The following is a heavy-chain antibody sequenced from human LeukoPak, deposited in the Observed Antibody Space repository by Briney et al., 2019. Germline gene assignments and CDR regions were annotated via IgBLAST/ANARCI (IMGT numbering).Heavy chain of an antibody. CDR3: ARDHRYYYDSGGYYIWSFDL. J-gene: IGHJ2*01. CDR1: GFTVSSNY. CDR2: IYSGGDT. V-gene: IGHV3-66*01. D-gene: IGHD3-22*01. Sequence: GGSLRLSCAASGFTVSSNYMSWVRQAPGKGLEWVSVIYSGGDTYYADSVKGRFTISRDSSKNTLYLQMNSLRAEDTAVYYCARDHRYYYDSGGYYIWSFDLWGRGTLVTVSS.